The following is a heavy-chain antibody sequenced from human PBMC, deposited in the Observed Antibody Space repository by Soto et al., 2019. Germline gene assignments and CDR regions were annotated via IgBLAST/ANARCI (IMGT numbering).Heavy chain of an antibody. Sequence: GESLKISCKGSGYSFTSYWIGWVRQMPGKGLEWMGIIYPGDSDTRYSPSFQGQVTISADKSISTAYLQWSSLKASDTAMYYCARAKVPGIAVAGPFDYWGQGPLVNVSP. CDR3: ARAKVPGIAVAGPFDY. CDR1: GYSFTSYW. J-gene: IGHJ4*02. V-gene: IGHV5-51*01. CDR2: IYPGDSDT. D-gene: IGHD6-19*01.